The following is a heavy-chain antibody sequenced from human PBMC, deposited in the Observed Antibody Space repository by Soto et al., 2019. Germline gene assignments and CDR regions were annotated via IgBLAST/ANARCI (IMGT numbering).Heavy chain of an antibody. Sequence: XESLRLSCAVSGFNLNHFGMSWVRQAPGKGLEWVSSISSSGGSAYYADSVRGRFTISRDTSKNTVFLQMSSLSAEDTATYYCAKIGSYFDTYNFFDFWGQGALVTVSS. CDR1: GFNLNHFG. V-gene: IGHV3-23*01. CDR2: ISSSGGSA. CDR3: AKIGSYFDTYNFFDF. D-gene: IGHD1-26*01. J-gene: IGHJ4*02.